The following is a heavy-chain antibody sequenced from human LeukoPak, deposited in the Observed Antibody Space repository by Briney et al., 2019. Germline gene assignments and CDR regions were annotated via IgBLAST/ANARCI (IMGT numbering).Heavy chain of an antibody. CDR3: ANSIDFDYGDYYFDY. CDR1: GGSISSGSYY. D-gene: IGHD4-17*01. V-gene: IGHV4-61*02. J-gene: IGHJ4*02. CDR2: IYTSGST. Sequence: PSQTLSLTCTVSGGSISSGSYYWSWIRQPAGKGLEWIGRIYTSGSTNYNPSLKSRVTISLDTSKNQFSLKLSSVTAADTAVYYCANSIDFDYGDYYFDYWGQGTLVTVSS.